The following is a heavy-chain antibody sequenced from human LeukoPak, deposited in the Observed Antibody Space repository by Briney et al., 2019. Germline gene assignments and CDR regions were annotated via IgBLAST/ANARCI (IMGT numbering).Heavy chain of an antibody. CDR2: IGRSAGST. CDR1: GFTFSTYA. D-gene: IGHD3-16*01. J-gene: IGHJ3*02. CDR3: ARDWGFHI. Sequence: GGSLRLSCAASGFTFSTYAMSWVRQAPGKGLEWVSAIGRSAGSTCYADSVKGRFTISRDNSKNTLYLQMNSLRAEDTAVYYCARDWGFHIWGQGTMVTVSS. V-gene: IGHV3-23*01.